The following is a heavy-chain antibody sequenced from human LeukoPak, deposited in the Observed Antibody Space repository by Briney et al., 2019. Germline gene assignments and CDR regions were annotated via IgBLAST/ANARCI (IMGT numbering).Heavy chain of an antibody. CDR1: GGSIRSSYYY. CDR2: IYYSGST. Sequence: SETLSLTCTVSGGSIRSSYYYWSWIRQHPGKGLEWIGYIYYSGSTYYNPSLKSRVTISVDTSKNQFSLKLSSVTAADTAVYYCAREVSGMGIGSYYYYYGMDVWGQGTTVTVSS. D-gene: IGHD6-25*01. J-gene: IGHJ6*02. V-gene: IGHV4-31*03. CDR3: AREVSGMGIGSYYYYYGMDV.